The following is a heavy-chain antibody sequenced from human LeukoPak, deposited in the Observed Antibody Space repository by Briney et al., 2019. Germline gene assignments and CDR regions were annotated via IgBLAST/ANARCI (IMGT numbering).Heavy chain of an antibody. CDR2: INTDSSDI. V-gene: IGHV3-21*05. D-gene: IGHD2-2*01. J-gene: IGHJ4*02. CDR3: ARDTFQPGLIDS. CDR1: GFTFSRFA. Sequence: GGSLRLSCAASGFTFSRFAMNWVRQAPGKGLEWVSYINTDSSDIHYAGSVKGRFTISRDNARNTLYLQLSSLRAEDSAVYYCARDTFQPGLIDSWGQGTLVTVSS.